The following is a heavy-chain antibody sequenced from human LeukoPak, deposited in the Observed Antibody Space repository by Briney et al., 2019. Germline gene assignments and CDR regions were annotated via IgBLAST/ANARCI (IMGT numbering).Heavy chain of an antibody. CDR1: GFNFIDYN. Sequence: GGSLRLSCAGSGFNFIDYNMNWVRQAPGKGLEWISYISSRGTTYYADSVKGRFTISRDNSKNTLYLQMNSLRAEDTAVYYCAKRDYYDTTTFSPLFQHWGQGALVTVSS. D-gene: IGHD2/OR15-2a*01. CDR3: AKRDYYDTTTFSPLFQH. CDR2: ISSRGTT. V-gene: IGHV3-69-1*01. J-gene: IGHJ1*01.